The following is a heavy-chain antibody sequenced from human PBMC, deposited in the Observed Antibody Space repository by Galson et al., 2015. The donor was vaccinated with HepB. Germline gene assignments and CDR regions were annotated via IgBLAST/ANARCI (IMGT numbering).Heavy chain of an antibody. D-gene: IGHD1-26*01. Sequence: SLRLSCAASGFTFSSYSMNWVRQAPGKGLEWVSSISSSSSYIYYADSVKGRFTISRDNAKNSLYLQMNSLRAEDTAVYYCARREPQVGGRYFDYWGQGTLVTVSS. CDR3: ARREPQVGGRYFDY. J-gene: IGHJ4*02. V-gene: IGHV3-21*01. CDR1: GFTFSSYS. CDR2: ISSSSSYI.